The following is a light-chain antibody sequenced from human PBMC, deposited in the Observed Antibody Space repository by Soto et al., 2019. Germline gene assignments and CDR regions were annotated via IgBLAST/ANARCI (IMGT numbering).Light chain of an antibody. CDR3: QQRSNWPPYT. V-gene: IGKV3-11*01. Sequence: EIVLTQSPATLSLSPGERATLSCRASQSVSSYLAWYQQKPRLLIYDASNRATGIPARFSGSGSGTDFTLTISSLEPEDFAVYYCQQRSNWPPYTFGQGTKLEIK. CDR1: QSVSSY. J-gene: IGKJ2*01. CDR2: DAS.